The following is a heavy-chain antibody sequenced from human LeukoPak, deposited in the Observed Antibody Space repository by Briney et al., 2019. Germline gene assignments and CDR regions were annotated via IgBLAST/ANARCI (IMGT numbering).Heavy chain of an antibody. J-gene: IGHJ5*02. CDR2: IYSSGST. V-gene: IGHV4-59*01. D-gene: IGHD3-10*01. CDR3: ARDLGILWLGELLHNWFDA. Sequence: SETLSLTCTVSSGSINSYYWNWIRQPPGKGLEWIGRIYSSGSTNYSPSLKSRVTISVDTSKNQFSLKLSSVTAADMAVYYCARDLGILWLGELLHNWFDAWGQGTLVTVSS. CDR1: SGSINSYY.